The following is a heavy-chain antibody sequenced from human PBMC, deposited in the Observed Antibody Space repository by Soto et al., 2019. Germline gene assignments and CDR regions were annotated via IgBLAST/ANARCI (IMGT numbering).Heavy chain of an antibody. Sequence: GGSLRLSCAASGFTFSTYAMNWVRQAPRKGLEWVSTITGSGATTYYADSVKGRFTISRDNSKNTLYLQMNSLRAEDTAVYYCAKDGRNWGQGTLVTVSS. J-gene: IGHJ4*02. CDR2: ITGSGATT. V-gene: IGHV3-23*01. CDR1: GFTFSTYA. CDR3: AKDGRN.